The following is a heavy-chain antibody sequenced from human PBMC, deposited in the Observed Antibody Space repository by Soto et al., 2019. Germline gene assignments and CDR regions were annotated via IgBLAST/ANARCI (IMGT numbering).Heavy chain of an antibody. J-gene: IGHJ2*01. CDR1: GFVFTTYG. Sequence: QVKLVESGGGVVQPGRSVRLSCAASGFVFTTYGMHWVRQAPGKGLEWVGVIWHDGSGTYYADALKGRFTISRDNSKNTLFLQMDSLTVEDTAVYYCMRDPVALRNRVRVGYFNLWGRGTQVTVSS. V-gene: IGHV3-33*01. CDR2: IWHDGSGT. D-gene: IGHD1-26*01. CDR3: MRDPVALRNRVRVGYFNL.